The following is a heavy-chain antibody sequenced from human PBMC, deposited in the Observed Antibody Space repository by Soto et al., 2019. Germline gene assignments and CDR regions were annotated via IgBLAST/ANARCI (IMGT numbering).Heavy chain of an antibody. J-gene: IGHJ5*02. CDR1: GYTFTSYG. Sequence: APVKVSCKASGYTFTSYGISWVRQAPGQGLEWMGWISAYNGNTNYAQKVQGRVTMTTDTSTSTAYMELRSLRSDDTAVYYCAILASRGGAAAAGIWIDPWGQGTLVTVSS. CDR3: AILASRGGAAAAGIWIDP. V-gene: IGHV1-18*01. D-gene: IGHD6-13*01. CDR2: ISAYNGNT.